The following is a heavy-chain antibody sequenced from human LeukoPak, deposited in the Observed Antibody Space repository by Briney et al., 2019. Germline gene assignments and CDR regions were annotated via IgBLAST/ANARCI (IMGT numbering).Heavy chain of an antibody. J-gene: IGHJ3*02. CDR3: ARVPPPPKNWNWLFGVFDI. CDR1: GFTFSSYS. V-gene: IGHV3-48*01. CDR2: IISSSSTI. Sequence: PGGSLRLSCAASGFTFSSYSMNWVRQAPGKGLEWVSYIISSSSTIYYADSVKGRFTISRDNAKNSLYLQMNSLRAEDTAVYYCARVPPPPKNWNWLFGVFDIWGQGTMVTVSS. D-gene: IGHD1-7*01.